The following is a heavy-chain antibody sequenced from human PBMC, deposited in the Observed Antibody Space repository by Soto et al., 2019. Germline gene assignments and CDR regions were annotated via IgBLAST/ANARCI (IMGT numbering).Heavy chain of an antibody. D-gene: IGHD3-22*01. Sequence: GGSLRLSCAASGFTFSSYAISWFRQAPGKGLEWVSTISGTGGSTYYPDSVKGRFTISRDNSKNTVYLQMNSLRAEDAAVYYCAKEMTSGYYLFDYWGQGTLVTVSS. CDR2: ISGTGGST. J-gene: IGHJ4*02. CDR3: AKEMTSGYYLFDY. CDR1: GFTFSSYA. V-gene: IGHV3-23*01.